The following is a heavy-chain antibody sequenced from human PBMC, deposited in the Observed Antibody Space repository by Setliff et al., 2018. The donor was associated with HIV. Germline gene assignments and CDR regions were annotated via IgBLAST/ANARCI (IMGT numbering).Heavy chain of an antibody. CDR1: GGSISSYY. CDR3: ARSPRIGVAGEFEY. CDR2: IYTSGSV. J-gene: IGHJ4*02. Sequence: SETLSLTCTVSGGSISSYYWSWTRQPAGKGLEWIGRIYTSGSVNYNPSLNSRVTISVDTSKNQFSLKVNSVTAADTAVYYCARSPRIGVAGEFEYWGQGTLVTVSS. V-gene: IGHV4-4*07. D-gene: IGHD6-19*01.